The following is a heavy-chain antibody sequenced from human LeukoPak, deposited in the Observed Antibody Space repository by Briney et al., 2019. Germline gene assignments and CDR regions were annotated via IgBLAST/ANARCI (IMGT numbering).Heavy chain of an antibody. J-gene: IGHJ6*03. D-gene: IGHD5-18*01. Sequence: SETLSLTCTVSGGSITSVNYYWSWIRQPAGKGLEWIGRIYTSGSTNYNPSLKSRVTISVDTSKNQFSLKLSSVTAADTAVYYCARGVDTALLPYYYYFMDVWGKGTTVTVSS. CDR3: ARGVDTALLPYYYYFMDV. CDR2: IYTSGST. CDR1: GGSITSVNYY. V-gene: IGHV4-61*02.